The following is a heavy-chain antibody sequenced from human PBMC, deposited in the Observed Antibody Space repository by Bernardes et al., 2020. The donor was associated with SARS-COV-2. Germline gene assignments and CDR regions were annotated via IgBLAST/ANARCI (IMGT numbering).Heavy chain of an antibody. Sequence: GGSLRLSCAASGFTFSSYAMSWVRQAPGKGLEWVSAISGSGGSTYYADSVKGRFTISRDNSKNTLYLQMNSLRAEDTAVYYCAKDGVYCSSTSCYPLNYFDYWGQGTLVTVSS. CDR2: ISGSGGST. CDR1: GFTFSSYA. V-gene: IGHV3-23*01. J-gene: IGHJ4*02. CDR3: AKDGVYCSSTSCYPLNYFDY. D-gene: IGHD2-2*01.